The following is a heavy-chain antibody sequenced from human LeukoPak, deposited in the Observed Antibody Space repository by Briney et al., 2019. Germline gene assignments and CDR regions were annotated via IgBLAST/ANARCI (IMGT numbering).Heavy chain of an antibody. Sequence: SETLSLTCAVYGGSFSGYYWSWIRQPPGKGLEWIGEINHSGSTNYNPSLKSRVTISVDTSKNQFSLKLSSVTAADTAVYYCARVTRRQSLIDYWGQGTLVTVSS. J-gene: IGHJ4*02. CDR1: GGSFSGYY. D-gene: IGHD3-10*01. CDR3: ARVTRRQSLIDY. V-gene: IGHV4-34*01. CDR2: INHSGST.